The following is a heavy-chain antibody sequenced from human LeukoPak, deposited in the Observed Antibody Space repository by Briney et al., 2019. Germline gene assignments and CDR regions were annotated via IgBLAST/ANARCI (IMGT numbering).Heavy chain of an antibody. CDR1: GFTFSSYS. D-gene: IGHD5-18*01. CDR2: ISSSSSTI. CDR3: ARDVANTAMATDY. V-gene: IGHV3-48*01. Sequence: GGSLRLSCAASGFTFSSYSMNWVRQAPGKGLEWVSYISSSSSTIYYADSVKGRFTISRDNAKNSLYLQMNSLRAEDTAVYYCARDVANTAMATDYWGQGTLVTVSS. J-gene: IGHJ4*02.